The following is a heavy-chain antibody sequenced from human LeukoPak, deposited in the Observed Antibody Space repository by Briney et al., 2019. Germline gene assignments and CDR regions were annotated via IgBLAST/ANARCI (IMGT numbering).Heavy chain of an antibody. CDR2: IKQDGSEK. D-gene: IGHD3-10*01. J-gene: IGHJ6*02. V-gene: IGHV3-7*01. CDR3: ARESYYGSGSYYNLADYYYGMDV. CDR1: GFTFSSYW. Sequence: GGSLRLSCAASGFTFSSYWMSRVRQAPGKGLEWVANIKQDGSEKYYVDSVKGRFTISRDNAKNSLYLQMNSLRAEDTAVYYCARESYYGSGSYYNLADYYYGMDVWGQGTTVTVSS.